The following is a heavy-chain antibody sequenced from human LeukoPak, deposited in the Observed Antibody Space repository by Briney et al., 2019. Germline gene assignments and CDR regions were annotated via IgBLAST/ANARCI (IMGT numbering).Heavy chain of an antibody. D-gene: IGHD6-19*01. Sequence: PGGSLRLSCAASGFTFSNYWISWVRQAPGKGLEWVANIKEDGSEKYYVDSVKGRFTLSRDNAKNSLYLQMNGLRAEDTALYYCAKTDLQWPRGGTFDYWGQGTLVTVSS. CDR3: AKTDLQWPRGGTFDY. V-gene: IGHV3-7*03. J-gene: IGHJ4*02. CDR1: GFTFSNYW. CDR2: IKEDGSEK.